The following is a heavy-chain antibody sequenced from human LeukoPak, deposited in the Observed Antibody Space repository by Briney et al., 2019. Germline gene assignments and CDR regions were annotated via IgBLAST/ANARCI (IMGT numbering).Heavy chain of an antibody. J-gene: IGHJ4*02. CDR3: ARGTSSASPPAEGY. D-gene: IGHD6-6*01. V-gene: IGHV1-69*04. CDR2: IIPILGIA. Sequence: SVKVSCKASGGTFSSYAISWVRQAPGQGLEWMGRIIPILGIANYAQKFQGRVTITADKSTSTAYMELSSLRSEDTAVYYCARGTSSASPPAEGYWGQGTLVTVSS. CDR1: GGTFSSYA.